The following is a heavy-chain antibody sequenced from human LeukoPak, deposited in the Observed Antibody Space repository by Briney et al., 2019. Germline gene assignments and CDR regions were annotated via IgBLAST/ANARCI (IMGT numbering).Heavy chain of an antibody. CDR2: TRFDGNDN. Sequence: GGSLRLSCAASGFNFNIYVMHWVRQAPGKGLEWVACTRFDGNDNYYGDSVRGRFTISRDNSKNTLYLQMNSLRVEDTAVYYCARDQRPYSSGSGFPDFWGQGTLVTVSS. CDR3: ARDQRPYSSGSGFPDF. D-gene: IGHD3-10*01. V-gene: IGHV3-30*02. J-gene: IGHJ4*02. CDR1: GFNFNIYV.